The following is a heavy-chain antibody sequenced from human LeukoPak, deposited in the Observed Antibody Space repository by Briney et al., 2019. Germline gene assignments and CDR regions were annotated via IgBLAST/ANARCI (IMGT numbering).Heavy chain of an antibody. CDR2: ISAYNGNT. CDR1: GYTFTSYG. Sequence: ASVKVSCKASGYTFTSYGISWVRQAPGPGLEWMGWISAYNGNTNYAQKLQGRVTMTPDTSTSTAYMELRSLRSDDTAVYYCARSLEVYDILTGYYYWGQGTLVTVSS. V-gene: IGHV1-18*01. J-gene: IGHJ4*02. D-gene: IGHD3-9*01. CDR3: ARSLEVYDILTGYYY.